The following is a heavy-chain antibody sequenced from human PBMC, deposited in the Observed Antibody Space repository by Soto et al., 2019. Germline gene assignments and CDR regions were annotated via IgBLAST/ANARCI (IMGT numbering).Heavy chain of an antibody. CDR1: GFTFSSYW. D-gene: IGHD3-3*01. Sequence: GGSLRLSCAASGFTFSSYWMSWVRQAPGKGLEWVANIKQDGSEKYYVDSVKGRFTISRDNAKNSLYLQMNSLRAEDTAVYYCARGHLAYYDFWSGYYWPWFDPWGQGTLGTVS. J-gene: IGHJ5*02. CDR3: ARGHLAYYDFWSGYYWPWFDP. V-gene: IGHV3-7*03. CDR2: IKQDGSEK.